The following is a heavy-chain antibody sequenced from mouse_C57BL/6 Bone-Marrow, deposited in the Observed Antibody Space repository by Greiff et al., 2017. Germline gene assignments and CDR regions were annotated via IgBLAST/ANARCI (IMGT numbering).Heavy chain of an antibody. CDR1: GYTFTDYN. J-gene: IGHJ3*01. D-gene: IGHD1-1*01. CDR3: AREEDYYGSSKAWFAY. CDR2: INPNNGGT. V-gene: IGHV1-22*01. Sequence: EVQLQQSGPELVKPGASVKMSCKASGYTFTDYNMHWVKQSHGKSLEWIGYINPNNGGTSYNQKFKGKATLTVNKSSSTAYMELRSLTSEDSAVYYCAREEDYYGSSKAWFAYWGQGTLVTVSA.